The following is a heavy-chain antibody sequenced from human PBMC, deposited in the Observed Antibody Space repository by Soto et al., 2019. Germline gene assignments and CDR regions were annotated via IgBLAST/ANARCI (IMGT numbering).Heavy chain of an antibody. J-gene: IGHJ4*02. CDR3: ARASGTGVGTTSY. Sequence: ASVKVSCKASGYTFSNYGISWMRQVPGQGLEWTGWISAYNGETKYAQKFQGRVSMTTDTSTNTAYMELGSLRSDDTAVYYCARASGTGVGTTSYWGQGTLVTVSS. V-gene: IGHV1-18*01. CDR2: ISAYNGET. D-gene: IGHD1-26*01. CDR1: GYTFSNYG.